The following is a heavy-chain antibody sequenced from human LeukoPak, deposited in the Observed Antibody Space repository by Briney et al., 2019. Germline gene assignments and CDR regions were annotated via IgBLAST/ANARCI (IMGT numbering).Heavy chain of an antibody. V-gene: IGHV4-61*02. D-gene: IGHD3-10*01. CDR2: IYTSGST. CDR3: ARDCRLGRNYYGSGCYYNYYYYYYMDV. J-gene: IGHJ6*03. Sequence: SETLSLTCTVSGGSISSGSYYWSWIRQPAGKGLEWIGRIYTSGSTNYNPSLKSRVTISVDTSKNQFSLKLSSVTAADTAVYFCARDCRLGRNYYGSGCYYNYYYYYYMDVWGKGTTVTISS. CDR1: GGSISSGSYY.